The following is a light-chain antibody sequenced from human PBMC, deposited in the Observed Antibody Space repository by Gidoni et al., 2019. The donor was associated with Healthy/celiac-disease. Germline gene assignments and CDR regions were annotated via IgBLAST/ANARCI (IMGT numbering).Light chain of an antibody. CDR3: QQRSNWLTWT. CDR1: QSVSSY. Sequence: EIVLTQSPATLSLSPGERATLSCRASQSVSSYLAWYQQKPGQAPRLLIYDASNRATGIPARFSGSGSGTDFTLTISSLEPEDFAVYYCQQRSNWLTWTFXKXPRWXSN. V-gene: IGKV3-11*01. CDR2: DAS. J-gene: IGKJ1*01.